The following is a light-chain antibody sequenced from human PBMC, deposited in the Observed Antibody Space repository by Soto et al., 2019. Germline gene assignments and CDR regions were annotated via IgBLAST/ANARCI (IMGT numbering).Light chain of an antibody. J-gene: IGLJ1*01. V-gene: IGLV2-14*03. CDR3: NPYTTSNTFV. CDR2: EVI. CDR1: SSDIGAHNF. Sequence: QSVLTQPASVSGSPGQAITVSCSGTSSDIGAHNFVPWYQQHPGKAPKLIIYEVINRPSGVSDRFSGSKSGNTASLTISGLQSEDEADYYCNPYTTSNTFVFGSGTKVTVL.